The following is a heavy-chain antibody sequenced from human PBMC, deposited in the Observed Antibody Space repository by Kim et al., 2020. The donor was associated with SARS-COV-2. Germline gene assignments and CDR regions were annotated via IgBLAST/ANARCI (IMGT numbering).Heavy chain of an antibody. CDR3: GDSSSWYGGIDY. J-gene: IGHJ4*02. D-gene: IGHD6-13*01. CDR1: GGTFSSYA. V-gene: IGHV1-69*13. Sequence: SVKVSCKASGGTFSSYAISWVRQAPGQGLEWMGGIIPIFGTANYAQKFQGRVTITADESTSTAYMELSSLRSEDTAVYYCGDSSSWYGGIDYWGQGTLVTVSS. CDR2: IIPIFGTA.